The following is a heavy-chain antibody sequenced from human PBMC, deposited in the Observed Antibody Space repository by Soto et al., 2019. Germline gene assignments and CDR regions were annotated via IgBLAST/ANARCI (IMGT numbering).Heavy chain of an antibody. Sequence: GGSLRLSCAASGFTFTNYAMSWVRQPPGRGLEWVSFISGSGASTHYADSVRGRFTISRDNARNTLYLQMNSLTTEDTAVYYCTRAYNSDYRIDYWGQGTLVTVSS. CDR1: GFTFTNYA. V-gene: IGHV3-23*01. CDR2: ISGSGAST. J-gene: IGHJ4*02. CDR3: TRAYNSDYRIDY. D-gene: IGHD3-22*01.